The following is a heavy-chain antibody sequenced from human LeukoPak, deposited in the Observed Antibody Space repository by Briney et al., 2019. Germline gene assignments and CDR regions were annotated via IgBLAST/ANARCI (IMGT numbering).Heavy chain of an antibody. J-gene: IGHJ3*02. Sequence: EASVKVSCKASGYSFTGYYIHWVRQAPGQGLEWMGWINPNSGGTYYAQKFQGRVTMTRDTSISTAYMELSRLRSDDTAVYFCARGPYSYDSSGAFDIWGQGTMVTVSS. D-gene: IGHD3-22*01. CDR1: GYSFTGYY. CDR3: ARGPYSYDSSGAFDI. V-gene: IGHV1-2*02. CDR2: INPNSGGT.